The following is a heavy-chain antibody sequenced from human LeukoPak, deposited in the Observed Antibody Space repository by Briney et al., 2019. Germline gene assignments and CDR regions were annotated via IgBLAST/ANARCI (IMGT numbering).Heavy chain of an antibody. Sequence: GGSLKLSCAASGFTFSGSAVHWVRQSSGKGLEWVGHIDKKDNLYATAYAESVKGRFTISRDDSRDTAFLHMDSLKTEDTALYYCTRDRGTYNWFDPWGQGTLVTVSS. J-gene: IGHJ5*02. D-gene: IGHD2-15*01. CDR2: IDKKDNLYAT. V-gene: IGHV3-73*01. CDR1: GFTFSGSA. CDR3: TRDRGTYNWFDP.